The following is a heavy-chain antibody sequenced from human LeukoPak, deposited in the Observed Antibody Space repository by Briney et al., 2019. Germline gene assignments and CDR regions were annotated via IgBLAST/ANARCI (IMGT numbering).Heavy chain of an antibody. CDR2: IYHSGST. Sequence: SETLSLTCTVSGGSISSGGYYWSWIRQPPGKGLEWIGYIYHSGSTYYNPSLKSRVTISVDRSKNQFSLKLSSVTAADTAVYYCASNLARIWSGYGHFDYWGQGTLVTVSS. V-gene: IGHV4-30-2*01. CDR3: ASNLARIWSGYGHFDY. D-gene: IGHD3-3*01. J-gene: IGHJ4*02. CDR1: GGSISSGGYY.